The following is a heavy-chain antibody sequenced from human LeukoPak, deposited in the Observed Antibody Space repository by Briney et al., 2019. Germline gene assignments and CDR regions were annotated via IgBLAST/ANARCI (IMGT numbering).Heavy chain of an antibody. CDR1: GFTFSSYG. Sequence: GGSLRLSCAASGFTFSSYGMSWVRQAPGKGLEWVSAISGSGGSTYYADSVKGRFTISRDNSKNTLYLQMNGLRAEDTAVYYCARYVDTAMVAYFDYWGQGTLVTVSS. CDR2: ISGSGGST. V-gene: IGHV3-23*01. D-gene: IGHD5-18*01. J-gene: IGHJ4*02. CDR3: ARYVDTAMVAYFDY.